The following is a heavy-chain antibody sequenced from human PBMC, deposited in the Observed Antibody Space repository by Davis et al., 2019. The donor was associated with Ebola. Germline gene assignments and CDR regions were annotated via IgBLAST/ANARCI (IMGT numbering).Heavy chain of an antibody. CDR2: INHSGST. CDR1: GGSFSGYY. D-gene: IGHD3-9*01. J-gene: IGHJ4*02. V-gene: IGHV4-34*01. CDR3: ARHASRYFDWLLPY. Sequence: SETLSLTCAVYGGSFSGYYWSWIRQPPGKGLEWIGEINHSGSTNYNPSLKSRVTISVDTSKNQFSLKLSSVTAADTAVYYCARHASRYFDWLLPYWGQGTLVTVSS.